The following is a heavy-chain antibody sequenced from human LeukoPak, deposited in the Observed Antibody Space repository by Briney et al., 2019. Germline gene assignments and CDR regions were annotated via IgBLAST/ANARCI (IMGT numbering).Heavy chain of an antibody. Sequence: SETLSLTCTVSGVSVSSASNYWSWIRQAPGKGLEWIGFIYYSGSTSYNPSLKGRVTISLESSKNQFSLKLSSVAAADTAVYYCARGPGYCTGGSCGHFDSWGQGTLVTVST. J-gene: IGHJ4*02. V-gene: IGHV4-61*01. CDR2: IYYSGST. D-gene: IGHD2-15*01. CDR3: ARGPGYCTGGSCGHFDS. CDR1: GVSVSSASNY.